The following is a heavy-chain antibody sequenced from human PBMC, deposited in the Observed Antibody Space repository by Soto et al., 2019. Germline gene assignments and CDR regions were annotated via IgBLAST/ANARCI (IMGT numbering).Heavy chain of an antibody. CDR3: ARPSGQLGQYSALPDG. CDR1: GGTFSSDT. V-gene: IGHV1-69*13. CDR2: IIPIFNTP. D-gene: IGHD5-12*01. Sequence: SVKVSCKASGGTFSSDTFAWVRQAPGQGLAWMGGIIPIFNTPRYAQKFKGRVTISADEFKATVYVELNSLTSEDTAVYYCARPSGQLGQYSALPDGWG. J-gene: IGHJ6*03.